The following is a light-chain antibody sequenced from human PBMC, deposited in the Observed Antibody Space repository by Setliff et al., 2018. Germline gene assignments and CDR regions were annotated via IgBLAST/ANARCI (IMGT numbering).Light chain of an antibody. CDR1: SSDVGGYNY. CDR3: SSYAGSNTPYV. CDR2: EVS. Sequence: QSALTQPPSASGSPGQSVTISCTGTSSDVGGYNYVSWYQQHPGKAPKLMIYEVSXXXXGXXXXXXXXXXXXXXSLTVSGLQAEDEADYYCSSYAGSNTPYVFGTGTKVTVL. V-gene: IGLV2-8*01. J-gene: IGLJ1*01.